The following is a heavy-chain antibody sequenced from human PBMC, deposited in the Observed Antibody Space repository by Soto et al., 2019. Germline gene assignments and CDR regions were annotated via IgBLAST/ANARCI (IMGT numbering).Heavy chain of an antibody. V-gene: IGHV1-2*02. D-gene: IGHD1-7*01. CDR3: APVGITGTSGFHF. Sequence: GASLKVSCKSSGYTFAGYYLHWVRQPPGQGFEWMGWINPGSGVTNYAQKFQDRVTMTSDTSISTAYMELTSLRSDDTAIYFCAPVGITGTSGFHFWGQGTLVTVSS. J-gene: IGHJ4*02. CDR2: INPGSGVT. CDR1: GYTFAGYY.